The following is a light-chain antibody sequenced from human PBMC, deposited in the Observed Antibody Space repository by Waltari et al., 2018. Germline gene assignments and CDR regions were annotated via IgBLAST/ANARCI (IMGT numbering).Light chain of an antibody. CDR1: SDDLGNYRY. CDR2: EVT. V-gene: IGLV2-14*01. CDR3: AAYASANTLL. Sequence: QSALTQPASVSGSPGQSITISCTTTSDDLGNYRYVSWHQQPSGRAPKLILYEVTNRPSGVSDRFSGSKSGNTASLTISGLQTEDEADYYCAAYASANTLLFGGGTQLTVL. J-gene: IGLJ2*01.